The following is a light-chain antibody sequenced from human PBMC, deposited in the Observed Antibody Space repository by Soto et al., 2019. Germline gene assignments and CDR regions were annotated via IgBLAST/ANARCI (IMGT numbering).Light chain of an antibody. J-gene: IGLJ3*02. V-gene: IGLV1-44*01. CDR1: RSNIGSNT. CDR3: SLYTISRV. Sequence: QAVLTQAPSVSGTPGQRVTISCSGSRSNIGSNTVNWYQQLPGTAPKLLIFNINQRPSGVPDRFSGSKSGTSASLAISGLQSEDEADYYCSLYTISRVFGGGTKVTVL. CDR2: NIN.